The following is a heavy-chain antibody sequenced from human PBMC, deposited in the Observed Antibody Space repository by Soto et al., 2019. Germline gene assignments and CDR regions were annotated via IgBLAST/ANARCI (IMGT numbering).Heavy chain of an antibody. CDR3: ARDRLDYGPFIGDSDHYGMGV. V-gene: IGHV3-33*01. D-gene: IGHD4-17*01. Sequence: PGGSLRLSCAASGFTFISYGMHFFRQSPCKGLEWVAVIWYDGSNKYYADSVKGRFTISRDNSKNTLYLQMNSLRAEDTAVYYCARDRLDYGPFIGDSDHYGMGVWGQGTTVTVSS. CDR2: IWYDGSNK. CDR1: GFTFISYG. J-gene: IGHJ6*02.